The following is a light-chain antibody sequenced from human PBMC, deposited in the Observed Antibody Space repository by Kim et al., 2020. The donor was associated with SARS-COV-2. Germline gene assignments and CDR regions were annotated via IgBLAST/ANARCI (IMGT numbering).Light chain of an antibody. J-gene: IGLJ2*01. V-gene: IGLV2-14*03. CDR2: AVS. Sequence: QSALTQPASVSGSPGQSLTISCTGTRRDIGGFEYVSWYQQHPGKAPKVLIFAVSHRPSGVSPRFSASKSGNTASLTISGLQADDEAVYYCSSRTSSSTLVFGGGTQLTVL. CDR3: SSRTSSSTLV. CDR1: RRDIGGFEY.